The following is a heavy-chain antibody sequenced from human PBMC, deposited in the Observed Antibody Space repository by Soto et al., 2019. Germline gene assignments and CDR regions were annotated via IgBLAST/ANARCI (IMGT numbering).Heavy chain of an antibody. J-gene: IGHJ4*02. CDR3: AKDTGASVSVAGTWGDY. CDR1: GFTFSDYG. Sequence: QVQPVESGGGVVQPGRSLRLSCAASGFTFSDYGMHWVRQAPGKGLEWVALISYDGSNKYYADSVKGRFTISRDNSKNTLYLQVNSLRAEDTAVYYCAKDTGASVSVAGTWGDYWGQGTLVTVSS. CDR2: ISYDGSNK. V-gene: IGHV3-30*18. D-gene: IGHD6-19*01.